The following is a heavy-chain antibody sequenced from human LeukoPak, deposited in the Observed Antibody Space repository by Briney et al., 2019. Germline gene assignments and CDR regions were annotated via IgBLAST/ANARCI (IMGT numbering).Heavy chain of an antibody. CDR1: GFIFTDYG. J-gene: IGHJ4*02. CDR2: IRYDGSKK. Sequence: PGGSLRLSCAASGFIFTDYGMHWVRQAPGKGLGWVEFIRYDGSKKYYAASVKGRFTISRDNSENTVYLQMNSLRGEDTAVYYCAKEGTASKPSDLDYWGQGTLVTVSS. V-gene: IGHV3-30*02. CDR3: AKEGTASKPSDLDY. D-gene: IGHD1/OR15-1a*01.